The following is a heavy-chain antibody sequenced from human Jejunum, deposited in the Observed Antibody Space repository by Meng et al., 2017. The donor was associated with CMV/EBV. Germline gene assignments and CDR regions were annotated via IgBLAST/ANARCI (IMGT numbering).Heavy chain of an antibody. V-gene: IGHV3-48*03. CDR1: EVTFGSYE. CDR3: AKGHTTSWYSFDY. J-gene: IGHJ4*02. Sequence: SEVTFGSYEMNWFRQAPGKGLEWISFISSSSGTIYYADSVKGRFIISRDNAKNTLYLQMNSLRAEDTAVYYCAKGHTTSWYSFDYWGQGTLVTVSS. CDR2: ISSSSGTI. D-gene: IGHD6-13*01.